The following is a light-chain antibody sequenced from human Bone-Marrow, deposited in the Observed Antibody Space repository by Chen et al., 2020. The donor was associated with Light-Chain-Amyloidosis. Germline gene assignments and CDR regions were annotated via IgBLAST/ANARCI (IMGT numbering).Light chain of an antibody. Sequence: QSVLTQPPSASRPPGQRVTISYSGSSSNIGSNYVYWYQQLPGTAPKLLIYRNNQRPSGVPDRFSGSKSGTSASLAISGLRSEDEADYYCAAWDDSLSGPVFGGGTKLTVL. CDR3: AAWDDSLSGPV. CDR2: RNN. J-gene: IGLJ2*01. V-gene: IGLV1-47*01. CDR1: SSNIGSNY.